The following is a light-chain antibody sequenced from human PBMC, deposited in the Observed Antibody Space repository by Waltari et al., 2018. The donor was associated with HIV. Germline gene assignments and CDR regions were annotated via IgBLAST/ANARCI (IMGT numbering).Light chain of an antibody. CDR1: QNINRN. Sequence: IQMTQSPSSLSAAVGDRVTITCRASQNINRNLHWYQQKPGKVPSLLIYATSNLQRGVPSRFTGSGSGTNFTLTIAGLHPEDFATYYCQQSDSDSLTVGGGTKVEI. CDR2: ATS. J-gene: IGKJ4*01. V-gene: IGKV1-39*01. CDR3: QQSDSDSLT.